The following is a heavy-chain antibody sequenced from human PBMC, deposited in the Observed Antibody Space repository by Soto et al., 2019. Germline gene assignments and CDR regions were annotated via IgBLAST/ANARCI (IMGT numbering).Heavy chain of an antibody. V-gene: IGHV3-30*04. CDR1: GFTFTDYG. D-gene: IGHD6-13*01. J-gene: IGHJ4*02. CDR3: ARAPNWSSWPYYFDY. Sequence: QVQLVESGGGVVQPGRSLRLSCAASGFTFTDYGLHWVRQAPDKGLEWVAVLLYNGYTQYYADSVKGRFTISGDNSKNTLYLQMDSLRPEDTAVYYCARAPNWSSWPYYFDYWGLGTLVAVSS. CDR2: LLYNGYTQ.